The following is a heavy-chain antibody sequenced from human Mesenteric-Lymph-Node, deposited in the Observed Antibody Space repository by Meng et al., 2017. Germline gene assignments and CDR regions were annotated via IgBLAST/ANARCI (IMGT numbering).Heavy chain of an antibody. CDR1: GYTFTGYY. CDR3: ARSIAVAGTDFDY. V-gene: IGHV1-2*02. CDR2: INPNSGGT. Sequence: VRPVQAGAEVKKPGASVKVSCKASGYTFTGYYMHWVRQAPGQGLEWMGWINPNSGGTNYAQKFQGRVTMTRDTSISTAYMELSRLRSDDTAVYYCARSIAVAGTDFDYWGQGTLVTVSS. D-gene: IGHD6-19*01. J-gene: IGHJ4*02.